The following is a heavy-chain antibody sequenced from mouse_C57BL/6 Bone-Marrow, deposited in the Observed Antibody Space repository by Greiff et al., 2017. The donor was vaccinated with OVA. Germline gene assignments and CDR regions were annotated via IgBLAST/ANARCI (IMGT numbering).Heavy chain of an antibody. D-gene: IGHD2-4*01. Sequence: EVQLQQSGGGLVKPGGSLKLSCAASGFTFSDYGMHWVRQAPEKGLEWVAYISSGSSTIYYADTVKGRFTISRDSAKNTLFLQMTSLRSEDTAMYYCARDLMITTYFDYWGQGTTLTVSS. CDR1: GFTFSDYG. J-gene: IGHJ2*01. CDR3: ARDLMITTYFDY. CDR2: ISSGSSTI. V-gene: IGHV5-17*01.